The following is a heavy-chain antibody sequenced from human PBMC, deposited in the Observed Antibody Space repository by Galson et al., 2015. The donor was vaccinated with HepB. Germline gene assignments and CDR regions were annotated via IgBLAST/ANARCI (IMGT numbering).Heavy chain of an antibody. CDR3: ARERFGYDFWSGYYGIDP. CDR1: GYTFTSYG. CDR2: ISAYNGNT. D-gene: IGHD3-3*01. Sequence: SVKVSCKASGYTFTSYGISWVRQAPGQGLEWMGWISAYNGNTNYAQKLQGRVTMTTDISTSTAYMELRSLRPDDTAVYYCARERFGYDFWSGYYGIDPWGQGTLVTVSS. V-gene: IGHV1-18*04. J-gene: IGHJ5*02.